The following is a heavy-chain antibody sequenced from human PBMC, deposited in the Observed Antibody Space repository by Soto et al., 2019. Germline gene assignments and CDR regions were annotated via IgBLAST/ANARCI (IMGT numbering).Heavy chain of an antibody. Sequence: GGSLRLSCAASGFTVSNNYMTWFRQAPGKGLEWVSFIYSSGSTYYADSVKGRFTISRDNSKNTLYLQMNSLRAEDTAVYYCAKEVRSMIVVVITSFDYWGQGTLVTVSS. J-gene: IGHJ4*02. V-gene: IGHV3-53*01. CDR1: GFTVSNNY. CDR2: IYSSGST. D-gene: IGHD3-22*01. CDR3: AKEVRSMIVVVITSFDY.